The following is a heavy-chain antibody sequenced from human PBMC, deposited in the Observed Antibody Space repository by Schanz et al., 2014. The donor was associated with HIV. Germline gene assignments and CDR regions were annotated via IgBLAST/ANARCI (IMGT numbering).Heavy chain of an antibody. V-gene: IGHV3-30*18. Sequence: VQLVESGGGLVQPGGSLRLSCAASGFNFNSYGMHWVRQAPGKGLEWVAVTSYDGTKKHYADSVKGRFTISRDNSKNTLYLQMTTLRTEDTAVYYCAKPEYDSRGNSQSHFDSWGQGTLVTVSS. D-gene: IGHD3-22*01. CDR2: TSYDGTKK. CDR1: GFNFNSYG. J-gene: IGHJ4*02. CDR3: AKPEYDSRGNSQSHFDS.